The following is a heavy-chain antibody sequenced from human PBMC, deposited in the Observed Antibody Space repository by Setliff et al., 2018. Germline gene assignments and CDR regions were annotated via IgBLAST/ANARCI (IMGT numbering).Heavy chain of an antibody. CDR2: ISGSGGST. CDR3: AKVKGAMVRGVMGYFDY. CDR1: GFSFSSYA. V-gene: IGHV3-23*01. D-gene: IGHD3-10*01. Sequence: GGSLRLSCAASGFSFSSYAMSWVRQAPGKGLEWVSAISGSGGSTYYADSVKGRFTISRDNSKNTLYLQMNSLRAEDTAVYYCAKVKGAMVRGVMGYFDYWGQGTLVTVS. J-gene: IGHJ4*02.